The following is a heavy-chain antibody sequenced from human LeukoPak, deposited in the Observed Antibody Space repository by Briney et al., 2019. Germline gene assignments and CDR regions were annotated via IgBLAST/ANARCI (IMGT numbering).Heavy chain of an antibody. CDR1: GYTFTSYG. D-gene: IGHD6-6*01. Sequence: ASVKVSCKASGYTFTSYGISWVRQAPGQGLEWMGWISAYNGNTNCAQKLQGRVTMTTDASTSTAYMELRSLRSDDTAVYCCARQLVARYYYYYYMDVWGKGTTVTVSS. CDR3: ARQLVARYYYYYYMDV. CDR2: ISAYNGNT. J-gene: IGHJ6*03. V-gene: IGHV1-18*01.